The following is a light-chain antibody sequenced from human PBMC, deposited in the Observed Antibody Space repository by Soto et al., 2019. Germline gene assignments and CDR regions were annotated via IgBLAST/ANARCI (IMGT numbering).Light chain of an antibody. CDR1: QSVTGSY. V-gene: IGKV3-20*01. CDR2: GAS. Sequence: EIVLTQSPGTLSLSPGEGATLSCRASQSVTGSYLAWYQQKPGQAPRLLIYGASSRATGIPDRFSGSGSGTEFTLTISRLQSEDFAVYYCQQYNSWPRTFGQGTKVEI. CDR3: QQYNSWPRT. J-gene: IGKJ1*01.